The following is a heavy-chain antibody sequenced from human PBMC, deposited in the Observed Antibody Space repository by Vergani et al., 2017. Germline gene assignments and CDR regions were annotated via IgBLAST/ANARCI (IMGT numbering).Heavy chain of an antibody. V-gene: IGHV4-39*01. D-gene: IGHD6-19*01. J-gene: IGHJ5*02. Sequence: QLQLQESGPGLVKPSATLTLTCSVSGASIRSSNYYWGWIRQPPGKGLEWIASIYYSGRTYYNPSLKNRVTISVDTSKNQFSLKLSSLTAAETAVYFCARHSXVEWLVKLGWIDPWGQGILVTVSS. CDR1: GASIRSSNYY. CDR2: IYYSGRT. CDR3: ARHSXVEWLVKLGWIDP.